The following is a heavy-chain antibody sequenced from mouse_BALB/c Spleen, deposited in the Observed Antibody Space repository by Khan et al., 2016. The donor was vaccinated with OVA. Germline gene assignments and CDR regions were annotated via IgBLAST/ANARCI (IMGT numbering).Heavy chain of an antibody. D-gene: IGHD1-1*01. V-gene: IGHV1-20*02. CDR2: INPHIGKT. CDR3: TRIYRSDFDY. Sequence: IQLVQSGPELVRPGASVKISCKASGYSFTGYFMNWVMQSHGKSLEWIGRINPHIGKTFYNQRFKDKATLTVDESSSTAYLELRSLASEDSAVYYCTRIYRSDFDYWGQGTPLTVSA. CDR1: GYSFTGYF. J-gene: IGHJ2*01.